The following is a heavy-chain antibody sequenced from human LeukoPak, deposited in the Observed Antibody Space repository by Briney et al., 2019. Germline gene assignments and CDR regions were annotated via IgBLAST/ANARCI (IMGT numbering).Heavy chain of an antibody. J-gene: IGHJ4*02. CDR1: GYTFTPYS. CDR2: INPNTGIP. D-gene: IGHD5-24*01. Sequence: GASVKVSCKASGYTFTPYSINWVRQAPGRGLEWMGWINPNTGIPTYAQGFTGRFVFSLDTSVSTAYLHISSLKTEDTAVYYCARGAATINFDYWGQGTLVTVSS. CDR3: ARGAATINFDY. V-gene: IGHV7-4-1*02.